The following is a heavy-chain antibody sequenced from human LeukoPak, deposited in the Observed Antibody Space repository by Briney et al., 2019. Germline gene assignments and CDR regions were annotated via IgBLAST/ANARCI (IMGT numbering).Heavy chain of an antibody. D-gene: IGHD2-21*01. V-gene: IGHV3-15*01. CDR2: IKSNNDGGTT. CDR1: GFIFNKAW. Sequence: TGGSLRLSCAASGFIFNKAWMNWVRQAPGKGPECVGRIKSNNDGGTTDYASPVEGRFIISRDDSKNTIYLQMNRLIIDDTAIYYCTPVMVEDRGFWGQGTLVTVSS. CDR3: TPVMVEDRGF. J-gene: IGHJ4*02.